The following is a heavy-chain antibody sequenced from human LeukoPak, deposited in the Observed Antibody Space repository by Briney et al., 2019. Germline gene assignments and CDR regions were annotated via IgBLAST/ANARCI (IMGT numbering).Heavy chain of an antibody. V-gene: IGHV3-30-3*01. D-gene: IGHD2-2*01. CDR2: ISYDGSNK. J-gene: IGHJ6*03. Sequence: PGGSLRLSCAASGFTFSSYAMHWVRQAPGKGLGWVAVISYDGSNKYYADSVKGRFTISRDNSKNTLYLQMNSLRAEDTAVYYCARDGDDIVVVPAVLYYMDVWGKGTTVTVSS. CDR3: ARDGDDIVVVPAVLYYMDV. CDR1: GFTFSSYA.